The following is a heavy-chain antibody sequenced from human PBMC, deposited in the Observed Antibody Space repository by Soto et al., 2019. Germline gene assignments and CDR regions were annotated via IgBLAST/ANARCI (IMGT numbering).Heavy chain of an antibody. Sequence: QVQLVQSGAEVKKPGSSVKVSCKASGGTFSSYAISWVRQAPGQGREWVGGYIPIFGTANYAQKFQGRVTITAYESTSTAYMELSSLRSEDTAVYYCARARESYYESSGYLNWVDPWGQVTLVTVSS. CDR1: GGTFSSYA. D-gene: IGHD3-22*01. V-gene: IGHV1-69*01. CDR3: ARARESYYESSGYLNWVDP. J-gene: IGHJ5*02. CDR2: YIPIFGTA.